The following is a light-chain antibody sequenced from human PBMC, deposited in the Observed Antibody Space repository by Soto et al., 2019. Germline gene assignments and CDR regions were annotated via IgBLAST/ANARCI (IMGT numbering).Light chain of an antibody. CDR2: EAY. Sequence: QSVLTQPASVSGSPGQSITISCTGTSSDIGNYNLVSWYQHHPDKAPKLMIYEAYKRPSGVSNRFFGSESGNTASLTISGLQAADEADYYCSLYTSENTYVFGTGTKVTVL. CDR3: SLYTSENTYV. J-gene: IGLJ1*01. V-gene: IGLV2-14*02. CDR1: SSDIGNYNL.